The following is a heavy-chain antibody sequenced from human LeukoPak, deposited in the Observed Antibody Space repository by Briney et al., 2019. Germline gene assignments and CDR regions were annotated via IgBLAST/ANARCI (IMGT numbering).Heavy chain of an antibody. Sequence: SETLSLTCTVSRGSISGYSWSWIRQSPGGGLEWIGYIYYSGDTAYNPSLRSRVTLSVDTSKNQFSLQLRSVTTADTAVYYCVRGPYGASISKWFDPWGQGTQVIVSS. CDR3: VRGPYGASISKWFDP. CDR1: RGSISGYS. CDR2: IYYSGDT. D-gene: IGHD4/OR15-4a*01. J-gene: IGHJ5*02. V-gene: IGHV4-59*01.